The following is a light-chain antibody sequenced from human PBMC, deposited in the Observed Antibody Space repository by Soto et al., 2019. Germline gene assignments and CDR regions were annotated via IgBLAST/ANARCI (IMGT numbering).Light chain of an antibody. J-gene: IGKJ5*01. CDR3: QQYGSSPIT. CDR2: GAS. V-gene: IGKV3-20*01. Sequence: EIVLTQSPGTLSLSPGERATLSCRASQSVNTNYLAWYQQKSGQAPRLLIYGASSRATGIPDRFSGSRSGTDFTLTISRLEPEDFAAYFCQQYGSSPITFGQGTRLEIK. CDR1: QSVNTNY.